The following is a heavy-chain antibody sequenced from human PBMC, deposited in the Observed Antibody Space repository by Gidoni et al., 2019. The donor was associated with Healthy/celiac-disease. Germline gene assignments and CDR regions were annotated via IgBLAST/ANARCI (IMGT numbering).Heavy chain of an antibody. CDR3: AKEASTWELISAFDI. D-gene: IGHD1-26*01. CDR1: GFTFSSYG. CDR2: ISYDGSNK. J-gene: IGHJ3*02. Sequence: QVQLVESGGGVVQPGRSLRLSCAASGFTFSSYGMHWVRQAPGKGLEWVAVISYDGSNKYYADSVKGRFTISRDNSKNTLYLQMNNLRAEDTAVYYCAKEASTWELISAFDIWGQGTMVTVSS. V-gene: IGHV3-30*18.